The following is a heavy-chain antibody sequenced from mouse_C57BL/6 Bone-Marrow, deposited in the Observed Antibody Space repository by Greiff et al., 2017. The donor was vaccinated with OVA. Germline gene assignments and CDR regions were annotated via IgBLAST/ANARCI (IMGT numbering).Heavy chain of an antibody. V-gene: IGHV5-4*01. Sequence: EVQVVESGGGLVKPGGSLKLSCAASGFTFSSYAMSWVRQTPEKRLEWVATISDGGSYTYYPDNVKGRFTISRDNAKNNLYLQMSHLKSEDTAMDYCARDGKPYFDVWGTGTTVTVSS. J-gene: IGHJ1*03. CDR2: ISDGGSYT. CDR1: GFTFSSYA. CDR3: ARDGKPYFDV.